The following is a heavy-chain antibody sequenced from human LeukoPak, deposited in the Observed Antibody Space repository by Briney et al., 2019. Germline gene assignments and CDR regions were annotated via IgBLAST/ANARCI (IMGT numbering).Heavy chain of an antibody. CDR3: AREESGIAVAGAGSADQNYYYGMDV. Sequence: SETLSLTCNVSGGSISSYYWSWIRQPAGKGLEWIGEINHSGSTNYNPSLKSRVTISVDTSKNQFSLKLSSVTAADTAVYYCAREESGIAVAGAGSADQNYYYGMDVWGQGTTVTVSS. J-gene: IGHJ6*02. CDR2: INHSGST. CDR1: GGSISSYY. V-gene: IGHV4-34*01. D-gene: IGHD6-19*01.